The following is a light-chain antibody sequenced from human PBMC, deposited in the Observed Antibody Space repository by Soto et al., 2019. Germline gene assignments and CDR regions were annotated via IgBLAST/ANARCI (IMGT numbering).Light chain of an antibody. CDR1: SSDVGGYNY. Sequence: QSALTQPASVSGSPGQSITISCTGTSSDVGGYNYVSWYQQHPGKAPKLLIYEVSNRPSGVSNRFSGSKSGNTASLTISGVQAEDEADYYFSSYTSSLGVVFGGGTKLTVL. CDR2: EVS. CDR3: SSYTSSLGVV. V-gene: IGLV2-14*01. J-gene: IGLJ2*01.